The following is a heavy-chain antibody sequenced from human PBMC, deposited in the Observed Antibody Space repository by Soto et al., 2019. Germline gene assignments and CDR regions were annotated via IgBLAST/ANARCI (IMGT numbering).Heavy chain of an antibody. J-gene: IGHJ4*02. CDR3: AHRHVGYSGYDGLDY. V-gene: IGHV2-5*01. Sequence: QITLKESGPTLVKPTQTLTLTCTFSGFSLSTSGVGVGWFRQPPGKALAGLALIYRNEDKPDSPSPKSRLTITKDTSKNQVVLTITNMDPVDTATYYCAHRHVGYSGYDGLDYWGQGTLVTVSS. D-gene: IGHD5-12*01. CDR2: IYRNEDK. CDR1: GFSLSTSGVG.